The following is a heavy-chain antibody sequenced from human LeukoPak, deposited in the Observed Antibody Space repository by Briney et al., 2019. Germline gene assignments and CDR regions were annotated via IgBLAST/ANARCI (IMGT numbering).Heavy chain of an antibody. D-gene: IGHD5-24*01. CDR2: IYTSGST. CDR3: AREEGRDGYNIFDY. Sequence: SETLSLTCTVSGGSISSYYWSWIRQPAGKGLEWIGRIYTSGSTNYNPSLKSRVTMSVDASKNQFSLKLSSVTAADTAVYYCAREEGRDGYNIFDYWGQGTLVTVSS. J-gene: IGHJ4*02. V-gene: IGHV4-4*07. CDR1: GGSISSYY.